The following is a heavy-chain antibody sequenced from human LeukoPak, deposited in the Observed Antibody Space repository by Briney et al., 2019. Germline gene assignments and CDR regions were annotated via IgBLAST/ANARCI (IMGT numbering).Heavy chain of an antibody. J-gene: IGHJ4*02. CDR3: ARDPHGFGELGGY. CDR2: INPNSGGT. D-gene: IGHD3-10*01. CDR1: GYTFTGYY. V-gene: IGHV1-2*02. Sequence: ASVKVSCKASGYTFTGYYMHWVRQAPGQGLEWMGWINPNSGGTNYAQKFQGRVTMTRDTSISTAYMELSRLRSDDTAVYYCARDPHGFGELGGYWGQGTLVTVSS.